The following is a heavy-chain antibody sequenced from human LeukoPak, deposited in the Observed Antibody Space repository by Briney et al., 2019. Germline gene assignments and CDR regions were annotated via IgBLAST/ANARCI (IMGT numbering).Heavy chain of an antibody. J-gene: IGHJ4*02. D-gene: IGHD6-19*01. CDR3: AGEGYSSGWYSFDY. V-gene: IGHV1-18*01. CDR1: GYTFTSYG. Sequence: ASVKVSCKASGYTFTSYGISWVRQAPGQGLEWMGWISAYNGNTNYAQKLQGRVTMTTDTSTSTAYMELRSLRSDDTAVYYCAGEGYSSGWYSFDYWGQGTLVTVSS. CDR2: ISAYNGNT.